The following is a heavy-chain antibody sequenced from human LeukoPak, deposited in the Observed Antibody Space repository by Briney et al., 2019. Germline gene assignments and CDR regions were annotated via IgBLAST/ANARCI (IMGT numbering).Heavy chain of an antibody. CDR2: ISGSGDSS. J-gene: IGHJ5*02. CDR3: AKGQVASATQVRFDP. D-gene: IGHD5-12*01. V-gene: IGHV3-23*01. CDR1: GFTFSSYA. Sequence: GGSLRLSCAASGFTFSSYAMTWVRQAPGEGLEWVSIISGSGDSSFYAESVKGRFTISRDNSKNTLYLQMNSLRGEDTAIYYCAKGQVASATQVRFDPWGQGTLVTVSS.